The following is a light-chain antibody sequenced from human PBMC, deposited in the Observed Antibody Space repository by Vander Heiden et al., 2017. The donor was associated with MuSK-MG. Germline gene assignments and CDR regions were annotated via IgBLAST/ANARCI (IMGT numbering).Light chain of an antibody. CDR2: AAS. Sequence: AIRMTQSPSSFSASTGDRVTITCRASQGISSYLAWYQQKPGKAPKLLIYAASTLQSGVPSRFSGSGSGTDFTLTISCLQSEDFATYYCQQDDSYPPTFGAGTKVEIK. V-gene: IGKV1-8*01. CDR1: QGISSY. J-gene: IGKJ4*01. CDR3: QQDDSYPPT.